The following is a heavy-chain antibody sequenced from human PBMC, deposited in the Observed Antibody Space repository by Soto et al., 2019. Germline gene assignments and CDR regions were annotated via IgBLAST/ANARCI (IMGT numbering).Heavy chain of an antibody. D-gene: IGHD3-9*01. Sequence: ASVKVSCKASGYTFTSYGISWVRQAPGQGLEWMGWISDYNGNTNYAQKLQGRVTMTTDTSTSTAYMELRSLRSDDTAVYYCARDLYYDILTGYSTGYGWFDPWGQGTLVTVSS. CDR1: GYTFTSYG. V-gene: IGHV1-18*01. CDR2: ISDYNGNT. CDR3: ARDLYYDILTGYSTGYGWFDP. J-gene: IGHJ5*02.